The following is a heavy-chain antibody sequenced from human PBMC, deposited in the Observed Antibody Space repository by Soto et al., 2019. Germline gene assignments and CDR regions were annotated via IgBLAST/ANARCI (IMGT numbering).Heavy chain of an antibody. CDR2: INPNSGGT. CDR3: AGGWGLRITRVRGVHAPDLDY. J-gene: IGHJ4*02. CDR1: GYTFTGYY. Sequence: ASVKVSCKASGYTFTGYYMHWVRQAPGQGLEWMGWINPNSGGTNYAQKLQGWVTMTRDTSISTAYMELSRLRSDDTAVYYCAGGWGLRITRVRGVHAPDLDYGGQGTLVTV. D-gene: IGHD3-10*01. V-gene: IGHV1-2*04.